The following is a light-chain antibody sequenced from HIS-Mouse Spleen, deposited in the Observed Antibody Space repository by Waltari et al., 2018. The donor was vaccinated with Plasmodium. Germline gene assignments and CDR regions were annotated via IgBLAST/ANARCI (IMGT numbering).Light chain of an antibody. Sequence: EKVTTQSPATLSVSPGERATLACRASQSVRSNLAWYQQKPGQAPRLLFYVESTSATGIPARFSGSGSGTEFTLTISSLQSEDFAVYYCQQYNNWSFTFGPGTKVDIK. CDR1: QSVRSN. CDR3: QQYNNWSFT. J-gene: IGKJ3*01. CDR2: VES. V-gene: IGKV3-15*01.